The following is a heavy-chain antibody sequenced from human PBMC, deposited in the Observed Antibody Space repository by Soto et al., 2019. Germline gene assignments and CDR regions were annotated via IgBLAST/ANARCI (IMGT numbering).Heavy chain of an antibody. CDR1: GGSISSGGYY. V-gene: IGHV4-31*03. CDR3: ARVGRYYDSGVWGGYFEY. CDR2: MYYSGVT. Sequence: QVQLQESGPGLVKPSQTLSLTCTVSGGSISSGGYYWSWIRQDPGKGLEWIGYMYYSGVTFYNPSLQRRVTISVDTSKNQCSLKLHSVTAADTAVYYCARVGRYYDSGVWGGYFEYWGQGTLVPVSS. D-gene: IGHD3-22*01. J-gene: IGHJ4*02.